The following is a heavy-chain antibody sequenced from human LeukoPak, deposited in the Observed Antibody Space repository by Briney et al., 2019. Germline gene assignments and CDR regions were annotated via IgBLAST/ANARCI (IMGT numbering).Heavy chain of an antibody. CDR3: ARLYSSGWPYFYGLDA. D-gene: IGHD6-19*01. CDR1: GGSITSSGVY. Sequence: SETLSLTCTVSGGSITSSGVYWGWVRQPPGKGLEWVGCVYYGGDTYYNPSLKSRVTISVDTSKNQFSLSLSSVTAADTALYYCARLYSSGWPYFYGLDAWGQGTTVTVSS. J-gene: IGHJ6*02. CDR2: VYYGGDT. V-gene: IGHV4-39*01.